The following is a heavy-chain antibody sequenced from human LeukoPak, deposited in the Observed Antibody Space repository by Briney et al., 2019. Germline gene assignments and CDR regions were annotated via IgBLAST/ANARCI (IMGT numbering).Heavy chain of an antibody. CDR3: ATDLSLRFGESDAFDI. Sequence: ASVKVSCKASGYTFTGYYMHWVRQAPGQGLEWMGWINPNSGGTNYAQKFQGRVTMTRNTSISTAYMELSSLRSEDTAVYYCATDLSLRFGESDAFDIWGQGTMVTVSS. D-gene: IGHD3-10*01. J-gene: IGHJ3*02. CDR1: GYTFTGYY. CDR2: INPNSGGT. V-gene: IGHV1-2*02.